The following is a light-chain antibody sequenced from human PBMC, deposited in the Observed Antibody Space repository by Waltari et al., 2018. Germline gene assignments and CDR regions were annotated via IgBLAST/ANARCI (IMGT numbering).Light chain of an antibody. CDR2: DAS. CDR1: QSFSRA. CDR3: QHYVRLPVT. Sequence: EIVLTQSPAHLSLSPGERATLSCRASQSFSRALAWYQQKPGQAPRLLIYDASTRAIGIPDRFSGGGSGTDFSLTISRLEPEDFAVYYCQHYVRLPVTFGQGTTVEIK. J-gene: IGKJ1*01. V-gene: IGKV3-11*01.